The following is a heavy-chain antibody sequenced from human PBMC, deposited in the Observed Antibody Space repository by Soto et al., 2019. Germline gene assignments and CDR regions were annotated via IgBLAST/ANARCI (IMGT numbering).Heavy chain of an antibody. J-gene: IGHJ4*02. CDR1: GFTFNNYA. D-gene: IGHD5-12*01. Sequence: ESGGGVVQPGRSLRLSCAASGFTFNNYAMHWVRQAPGKGLEWVAIISNDGSDQTYVHSVKGRFTISRDNSKNTVYLQMNILSPDDTAVYFCAQGCSGAYCFFLFNWGQGTLVTVSS. CDR3: AQGCSGAYCFFLFN. CDR2: ISNDGSDQ. V-gene: IGHV3-30*03.